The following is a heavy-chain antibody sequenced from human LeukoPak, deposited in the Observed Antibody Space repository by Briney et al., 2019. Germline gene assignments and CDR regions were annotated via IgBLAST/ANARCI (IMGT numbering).Heavy chain of an antibody. CDR2: IYYSGST. J-gene: IGHJ5*02. CDR1: GGSISSYY. D-gene: IGHD6-6*01. CDR3: ARLGVRYSTSSWWFDP. Sequence: PSETQSLTCTVSGGSISSYYWSWIRQPPGKGLEWIGYIYYSGSTNYSPSLKSRVTISVDTSKNQFSLKLSSVTAADTAVYYCARLGVRYSTSSWWFDPWGQGTLVTVSS. V-gene: IGHV4-59*08.